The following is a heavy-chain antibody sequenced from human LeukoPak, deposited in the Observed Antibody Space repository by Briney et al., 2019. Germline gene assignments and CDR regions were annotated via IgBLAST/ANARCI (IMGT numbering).Heavy chain of an antibody. J-gene: IGHJ4*02. CDR3: VRTDRSGDLIDY. Sequence: GESLKISCKGSGYAFDNYWISWVRQMPGRGLEWMGTIYPGDSNARYNPSFEGQVTMSVDRSISTAYLQWSSLKASDSAMYYCVRTDRSGDLIDYWGQGTLVTVSS. CDR2: IYPGDSNA. D-gene: IGHD3-10*01. CDR1: GYAFDNYW. V-gene: IGHV5-51*01.